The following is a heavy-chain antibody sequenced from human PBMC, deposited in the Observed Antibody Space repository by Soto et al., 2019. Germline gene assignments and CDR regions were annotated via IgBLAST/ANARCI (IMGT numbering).Heavy chain of an antibody. CDR1: GFSFSSYS. V-gene: IGHV3-48*02. CDR2: ISASSSGI. CDR3: VRDSNWSFDF. D-gene: IGHD1-1*01. Sequence: GGSLRLSCVASGFSFSSYSMNWVRQAPGKGLEWISYISASSSGIYYADSVKGRFTISRDNAENSLYLQMNSLRDEDTAVYYCVRDSNWSFDFWGQGTPVTVPQ. J-gene: IGHJ4*02.